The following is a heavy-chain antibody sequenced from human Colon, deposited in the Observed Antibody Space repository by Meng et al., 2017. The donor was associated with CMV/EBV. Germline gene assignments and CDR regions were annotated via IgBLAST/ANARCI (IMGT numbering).Heavy chain of an antibody. V-gene: IGHV3-30*04. Sequence: GGSLRLSCAASGFTFSSYSMHWVRQAPGKGLECVATISYHGSNKYYADSVKGRFTISRDNSKNMVYLQMTSLRAEDTAVYYCATITIFGGNCFDPWGQGTLVTVSS. CDR1: GFTFSSYS. D-gene: IGHD3-3*01. CDR2: ISYHGSNK. J-gene: IGHJ5*02. CDR3: ATITIFGGNCFDP.